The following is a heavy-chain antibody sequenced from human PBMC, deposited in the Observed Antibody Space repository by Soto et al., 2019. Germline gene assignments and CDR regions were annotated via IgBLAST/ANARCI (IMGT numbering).Heavy chain of an antibody. Sequence: GGSLRLSCAASGFTFSSSWMHWVRQAPGEGRGWVSRMDSDGSTTDYGDSVKGRFTISRDNAKNTLYLQMNSLRGEDTAVYYCARAGNYRFDYWGQGTLVTVSS. D-gene: IGHD1-7*01. CDR2: MDSDGSTT. J-gene: IGHJ4*02. V-gene: IGHV3-74*01. CDR1: GFTFSSSW. CDR3: ARAGNYRFDY.